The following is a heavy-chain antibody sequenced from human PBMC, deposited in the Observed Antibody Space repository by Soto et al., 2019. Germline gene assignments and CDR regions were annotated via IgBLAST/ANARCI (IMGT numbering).Heavy chain of an antibody. Sequence: QVQLVESGGGVVQPGRSLRLSCVASGFTLSSYGMHWVRQAQGKGLEWVAVISYDESNKYYADSVKGRFTISRDNSKNTLYLQMNSLRAEDTAVYYCAKGGVAKAFDIWGQGTMVTVSS. V-gene: IGHV3-30*18. J-gene: IGHJ3*02. CDR1: GFTLSSYG. CDR3: AKGGVAKAFDI. D-gene: IGHD3-10*01. CDR2: ISYDESNK.